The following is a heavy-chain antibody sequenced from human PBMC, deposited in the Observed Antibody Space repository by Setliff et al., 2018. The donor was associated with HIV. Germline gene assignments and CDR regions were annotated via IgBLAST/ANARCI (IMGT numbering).Heavy chain of an antibody. CDR1: SGSISSGTYY. CDR2: IDYSGSA. D-gene: IGHD5-18*01. J-gene: IGHJ4*01. CDR3: AREGKTALVTKYFDY. V-gene: IGHV4-31*03. Sequence: LSLTCTVSSGSISSGTYYWSWIRQYPGKGLEWIEYIDYSGSAFYNPSLKSRITISRDTSKNQFSLKMNSVTAADTAVYYCAREGKTALVTKYFDYWGHGKLVTVSS.